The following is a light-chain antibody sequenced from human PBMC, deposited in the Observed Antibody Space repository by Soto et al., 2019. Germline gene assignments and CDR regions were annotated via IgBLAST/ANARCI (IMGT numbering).Light chain of an antibody. J-gene: IGKJ1*01. CDR3: LQDYNYPWT. CDR1: QSLLHSNGYNY. V-gene: IGKV1-6*02. Sequence: MTQSPLSLPVTHREPASISCRSSQSLLHSNGYNYLDWYQQKPGKAPKPLMYAASSLQSGVPSRFSGSGSGTDFTLTISSLQPEDFATYYCLQDYNYPWTFGQGTKVDIK. CDR2: AAS.